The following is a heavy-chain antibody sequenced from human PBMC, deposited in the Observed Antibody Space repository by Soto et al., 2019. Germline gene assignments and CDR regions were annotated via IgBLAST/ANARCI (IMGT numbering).Heavy chain of an antibody. D-gene: IGHD4-17*01. V-gene: IGHV2-5*02. Sequence: QITLKESGPTLVKPTQTLTLTCTFSGFSLSTSGVAVGWIRQPPGKALEWLALIYWDDDKSYSPSLKSRLTVTRDTSKIQVVLTMPNMDPVDTATYYCARALDYGGRWYFDLWGRGTLVTVSS. J-gene: IGHJ2*01. CDR2: IYWDDDK. CDR3: ARALDYGGRWYFDL. CDR1: GFSLSTSGVA.